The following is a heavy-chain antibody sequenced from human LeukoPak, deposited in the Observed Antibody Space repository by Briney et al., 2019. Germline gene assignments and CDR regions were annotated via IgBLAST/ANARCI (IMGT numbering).Heavy chain of an antibody. D-gene: IGHD3-16*01. V-gene: IGHV4-59*01. CDR1: GGPLSGYY. Sequence: PSETLFLTCAVYGGPLSGYYWSWIPQPPGRGLEWIGYIYYSGSTNYNPSLKSRVTISVDTSKNQFSLKLSSVTAADTAVYYCARETSQKGAHYMDVWGKGTTVTISS. J-gene: IGHJ6*03. CDR3: ARETSQKGAHYMDV. CDR2: IYYSGST.